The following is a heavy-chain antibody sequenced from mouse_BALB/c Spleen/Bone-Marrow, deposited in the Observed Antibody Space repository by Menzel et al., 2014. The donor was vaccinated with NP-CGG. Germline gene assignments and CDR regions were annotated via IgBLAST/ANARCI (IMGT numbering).Heavy chain of an antibody. CDR2: INPSNGGT. Sequence: QVQLQQSGAELVKPGASVKLSCKASGYTFTTYWMHWVRLRPGQVFEWIGEINPSNGGTNYNEKFKRKATLTVDKSSSTAYMQLSSLTSEDSAVYYCTIEYGITTKDYYALGYWGQGTSATVSS. CDR1: GYTFTTYW. CDR3: TIEYGITTKDYYALGY. J-gene: IGHJ4*01. V-gene: IGHV1S16*01. D-gene: IGHD2-10*02.